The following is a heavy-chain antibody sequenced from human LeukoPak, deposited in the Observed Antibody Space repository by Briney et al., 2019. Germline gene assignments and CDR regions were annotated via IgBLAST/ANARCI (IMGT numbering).Heavy chain of an antibody. D-gene: IGHD3-10*01. CDR3: ARGSGTGYY. CDR1: GGTFSSYA. Sequence: ASVKVSCKASGGTFSSYAISWVRQATGQGLEWMGWMNPDSDNTGYAQKFQGRVTMTRNISINTVYMELSSLRSEDTAVYYCARGSGTGYYWGQGTLVTVSS. V-gene: IGHV1-8*02. CDR2: MNPDSDNT. J-gene: IGHJ4*02.